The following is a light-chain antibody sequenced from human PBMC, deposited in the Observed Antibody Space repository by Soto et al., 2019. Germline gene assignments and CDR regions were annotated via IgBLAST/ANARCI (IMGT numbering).Light chain of an antibody. CDR1: QSVSSNN. CDR2: GAS. V-gene: IGKV3-20*01. Sequence: EIVLTQSPGTLSLSPGERATLSCRASQSVSSNNLAWYQQRPGQAPRVVIYGASTRASVIPGRFSGSGSGTVFTLTSSMLGAEDFVVYYWQQYGRSPFTFGPGTKVDIK. CDR3: QQYGRSPFT. J-gene: IGKJ3*01.